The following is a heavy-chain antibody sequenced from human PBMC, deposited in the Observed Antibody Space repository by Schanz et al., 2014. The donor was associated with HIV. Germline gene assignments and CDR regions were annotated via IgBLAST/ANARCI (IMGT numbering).Heavy chain of an antibody. Sequence: QVQLVQSGAAVKKPGASVKVSCKTSGYTFTNYDINWVRKASGQGFEWMGWMNPNSGNTGYAQKFQGRVTMTGNTSISTAYMELHSLSSEDTAVYYCTRGRGFDGDSWYFDLWGRGTLVTVSS. D-gene: IGHD3-10*01. V-gene: IGHV1-8*01. CDR2: MNPNSGNT. J-gene: IGHJ2*01. CDR3: TRGRGFDGDSWYFDL. CDR1: GYTFTNYD.